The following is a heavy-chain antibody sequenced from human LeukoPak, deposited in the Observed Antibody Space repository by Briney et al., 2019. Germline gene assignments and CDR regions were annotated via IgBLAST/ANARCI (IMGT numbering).Heavy chain of an antibody. CDR2: IYPGDSDT. V-gene: IGHV5-51*01. CDR3: ARARILLTFGGLRGTKTDAFDI. D-gene: IGHD3-16*01. J-gene: IGHJ3*02. Sequence: GESLKISCKGSGYSFSSYCIGLVRQMPGKGLEWMGIIYPGDSDTRNSPSFQGQVTISADKSISTAYLQWSSLKASDTAMYFCARARILLTFGGLRGTKTDAFDIWGQGTMVTVSS. CDR1: GYSFSSYC.